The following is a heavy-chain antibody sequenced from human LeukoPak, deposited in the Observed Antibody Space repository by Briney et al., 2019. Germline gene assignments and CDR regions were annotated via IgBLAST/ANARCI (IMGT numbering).Heavy chain of an antibody. V-gene: IGHV4-59*08. J-gene: IGHJ2*01. CDR3: ARHWYFDL. Sequence: PSETLSLTCTVSSGSISSYYWSWIRQPPGKGLEWIGYVYYSGSANYNPSLKSRVTISVDTSKNQFSLKLSSVTAADTAVYYCARHWYFDLWGRGTLVTVSS. CDR2: VYYSGSA. CDR1: SGSISSYY.